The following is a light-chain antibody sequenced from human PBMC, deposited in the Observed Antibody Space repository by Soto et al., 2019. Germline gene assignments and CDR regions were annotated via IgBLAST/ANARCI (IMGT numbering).Light chain of an antibody. Sequence: EIVLTQSPATLSLSPGERATLSCGSSQSVSSSYLAWYQFKPGQAPRIIIFGASGRATGIPDRFSGSGSGTDFTLTISSLQPDDVATYYCQHYNSYSEALGQGTKVDIK. J-gene: IGKJ1*01. V-gene: IGKV3-20*01. CDR1: QSVSSSY. CDR2: GAS. CDR3: QHYNSYSEA.